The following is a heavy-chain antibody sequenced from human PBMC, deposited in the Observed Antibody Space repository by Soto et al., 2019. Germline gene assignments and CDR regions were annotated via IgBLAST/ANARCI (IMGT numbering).Heavy chain of an antibody. J-gene: IGHJ4*02. Sequence: GSLRLSCAGSGFTFSSYYMNWVRQAPGKGLEWVSSISSSGSNLYYTDSVKGRFTISRDNAENSLYLQMNSLKAEDTAVYYCAGTHDSLDYWGQGTLVTVSS. CDR3: AGTHDSLDY. CDR1: GFTFSSYY. V-gene: IGHV3-21*01. D-gene: IGHD3-22*01. CDR2: ISSSGSNL.